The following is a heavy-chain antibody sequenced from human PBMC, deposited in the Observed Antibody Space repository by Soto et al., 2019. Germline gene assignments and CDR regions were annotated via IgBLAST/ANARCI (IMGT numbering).Heavy chain of an antibody. CDR2: IWYDGSNK. D-gene: IGHD2-21*01. CDR1: GFTFSSYG. J-gene: IGHJ4*02. CDR3: ASIAPPQPRAGGDY. V-gene: IGHV3-33*01. Sequence: QSGGSLRLSCAASGFTFSSYGMHWVRQAPGKGLEWVAVIWYDGSNKYYADSVKGRFTISRDNSKNTLYLQMNSLRAEDTAVYYCASIAPPQPRAGGDYWGQGTLVTVSS.